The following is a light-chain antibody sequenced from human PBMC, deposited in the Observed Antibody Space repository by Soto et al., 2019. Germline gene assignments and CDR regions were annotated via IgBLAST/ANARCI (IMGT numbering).Light chain of an antibody. J-gene: IGKJ1*01. CDR1: QSISDW. V-gene: IGKV1-5*03. Sequence: EIQMKKSDTILSGYVSVRVIITGRASQSISDWLAWHQQKPGKAPTLLIHKASSLQDGVPSRFSGSGSGTEFTLTISSLQPDDFATYYCQQYKSYWPFGQRSMVDVK. CDR2: KAS. CDR3: QQYKSYWP.